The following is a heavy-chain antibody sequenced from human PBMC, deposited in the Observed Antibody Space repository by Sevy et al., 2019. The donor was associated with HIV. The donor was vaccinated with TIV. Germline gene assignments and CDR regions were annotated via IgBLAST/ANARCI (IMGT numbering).Heavy chain of an antibody. CDR3: ARYPIVVVPAAEYYFDY. D-gene: IGHD2-2*01. CDR2: IYPGDSDT. CDR1: GYTFSNYW. V-gene: IGHV5-51*01. Sequence: GESLKISCKGSGYTFSNYWIGWVRQMPGKGLEWMGVIYPGDSDTRYSPSFQGQVNISADKSSSTAYLQWSSFKTSETAIYYCARYPIVVVPAAEYYFDYWGQGTLVTVSS. J-gene: IGHJ4*02.